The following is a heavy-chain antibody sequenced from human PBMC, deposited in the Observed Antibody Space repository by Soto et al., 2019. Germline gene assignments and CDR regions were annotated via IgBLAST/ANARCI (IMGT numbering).Heavy chain of an antibody. D-gene: IGHD1-1*01. CDR2: ISYDGDNK. J-gene: IGHJ6*02. CDR3: ARGTTTSAFSAMDV. V-gene: IGHV3-30-3*01. Sequence: QVQLVESGGGVVQPGRSLRLSCAASGFTFSYHALNWVRQAPGKGLEWVAVISYDGDNKYIAESVKGRFTISRDNSKNTVSLQMNSVRTEDTAMDFCARGTTTSAFSAMDVWGQGTTVTVSS. CDR1: GFTFSYHA.